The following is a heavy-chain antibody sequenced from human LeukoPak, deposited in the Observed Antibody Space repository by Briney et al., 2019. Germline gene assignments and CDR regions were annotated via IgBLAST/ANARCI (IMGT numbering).Heavy chain of an antibody. CDR3: VRGGSDVRSGYFNR. D-gene: IGHD3-3*01. CDR2: SSSSGINI. J-gene: IGHJ5*02. CDR1: GFTFSSYE. V-gene: IGHV3-48*03. Sequence: PGGSLRLSCAASGFTFSSYEMNWVRQAPGKGLEWVSYSSSSGINIYYADSVEGRFTMSRDNAKNSVFLQMNSLRAEDTAVYYCVRGGSDVRSGYFNRWGQGSLVTVSS.